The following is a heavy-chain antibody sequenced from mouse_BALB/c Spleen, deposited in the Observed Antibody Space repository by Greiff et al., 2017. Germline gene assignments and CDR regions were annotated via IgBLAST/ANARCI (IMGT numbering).Heavy chain of an antibody. J-gene: IGHJ4*01. CDR1: GYAFSSSW. V-gene: IGHV1-82*01. CDR3: ARRAYGSLDY. Sequence: QVQLKQSGPELVKPGASVKISCKASGYAFSSSWMNWVKQRPGQGLEWIGRIYPGDGDTNYNGKFKGKATLTADKSSSTAYMQLSSLTSVDSAVYFCARRAYGSLDYWGQGTSVTVSS. D-gene: IGHD1-2*01. CDR2: IYPGDGDT.